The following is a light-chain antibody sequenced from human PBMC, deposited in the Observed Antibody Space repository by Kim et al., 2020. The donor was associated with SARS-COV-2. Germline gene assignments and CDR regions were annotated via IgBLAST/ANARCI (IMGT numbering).Light chain of an antibody. CDR3: FSYAGTYTWV. J-gene: IGLJ3*02. CDR1: SSDVGGYDY. Sequence: GQSVTISSTGTSSDVGGYDYVSWYQHHPGKAPKLMIYDVTKRPSGVPDRFSGSKSGNTASLAISGLQADDESVYYCFSYAGTYTWVFGGGTQLTVL. V-gene: IGLV2-11*01. CDR2: DVT.